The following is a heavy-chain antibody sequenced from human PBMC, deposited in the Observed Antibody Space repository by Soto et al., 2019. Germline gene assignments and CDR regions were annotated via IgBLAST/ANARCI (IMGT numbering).Heavy chain of an antibody. V-gene: IGHV4-39*07. CDR3: ARSPYAYGDLSYYYYYGMDV. CDR1: DVTSSSSSGY. D-gene: IGHD4-17*01. J-gene: IGHJ6*02. Sequence: ASEPMRHRCSVSDVTSSSSSGYRSCIRKPPGKGLEWIGSIYYSGSTDYNPSPRSRVTITVDPSKKQFSLKPSPATAADTAVYYCARSPYAYGDLSYYYYYGMDVWGQGTTVTVS. CDR2: IYYSGST.